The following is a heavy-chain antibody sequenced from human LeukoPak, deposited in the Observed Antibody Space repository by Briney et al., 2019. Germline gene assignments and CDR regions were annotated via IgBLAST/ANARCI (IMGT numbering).Heavy chain of an antibody. Sequence: SETLSLTCTVSGGSISSYYWSWIRQPAGKGLEWIGRIYTSGSTNYNPSLKSRVTMSVDTSKNQFSLKLSSVTAADAAVYYCARDSYCSSTSCYIDYWGQGTLVTVSS. D-gene: IGHD2-2*02. CDR1: GGSISSYY. CDR2: IYTSGST. V-gene: IGHV4-4*07. J-gene: IGHJ4*02. CDR3: ARDSYCSSTSCYIDY.